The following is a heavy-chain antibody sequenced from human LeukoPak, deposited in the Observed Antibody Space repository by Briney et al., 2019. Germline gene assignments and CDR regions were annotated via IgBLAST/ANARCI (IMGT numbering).Heavy chain of an antibody. CDR3: ARDGSGTLLDY. CDR2: IWYDGSNK. D-gene: IGHD1-26*01. V-gene: IGHV3-33*08. Sequence: GGSLRLSCAASGFTFSSYWMHWVRQAPGKGLEWVAVIWYDGSNKYYADSVKGRFTISRDNSKNTLYLQMNSLRAEDTAVYYCARDGSGTLLDYWGQGTLVTVSS. CDR1: GFTFSSYW. J-gene: IGHJ4*02.